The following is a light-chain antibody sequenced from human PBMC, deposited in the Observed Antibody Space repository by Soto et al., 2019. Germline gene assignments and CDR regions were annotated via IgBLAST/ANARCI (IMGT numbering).Light chain of an antibody. V-gene: IGKV1-39*01. CDR1: QSISSY. J-gene: IGKJ4*01. CDR3: QQSYSTPLT. Sequence: DIQMTQSPSSLSASVGDRVTITCRASQSISSYLNGYQQKPGKAPKLLIYAASSLQSGVPSRFSGSGSGTDFTLTISSLQPEDIATYSCQQSYSTPLTFGGGTKVEIK. CDR2: AAS.